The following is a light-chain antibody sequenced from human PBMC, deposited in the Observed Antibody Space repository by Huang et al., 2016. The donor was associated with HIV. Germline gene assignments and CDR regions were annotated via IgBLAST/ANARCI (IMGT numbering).Light chain of an antibody. Sequence: EIVMTQSPDTLSVSPGKRATLSCRASQSVRDKLAWYQQKPGQAPRPLLHATSTRAAGVPARFSGSGSGTEFTLTISSLQSEDCGVYYCQQYESWPPLTFGGGTKVEIK. V-gene: IGKV3-15*01. CDR2: ATS. CDR1: QSVRDK. CDR3: QQYESWPPLT. J-gene: IGKJ4*01.